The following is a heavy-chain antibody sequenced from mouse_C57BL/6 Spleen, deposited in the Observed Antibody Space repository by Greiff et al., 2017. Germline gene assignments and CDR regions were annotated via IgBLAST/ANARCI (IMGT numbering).Heavy chain of an antibody. D-gene: IGHD1-1*01. CDR1: GFNIKDDY. Sequence: EVQLQQSGAELVRPGASVKLSCTASGFNIKDDYMHWVKQRPEQGLEWIGWIDPENGDTEYASKFQGKATITADTSSNTAYLQLSSLTSEDTAVYYCTTRLMTTVDYWGQGTTLTVSS. V-gene: IGHV14-4*01. CDR2: IDPENGDT. J-gene: IGHJ2*01. CDR3: TTRLMTTVDY.